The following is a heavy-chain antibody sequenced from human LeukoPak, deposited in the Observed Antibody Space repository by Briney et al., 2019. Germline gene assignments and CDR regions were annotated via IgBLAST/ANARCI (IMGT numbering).Heavy chain of an antibody. CDR2: IYVGGSK. V-gene: IGHV3-53*01. CDR3: ARDHRDAGVFDY. J-gene: IGHJ4*02. D-gene: IGHD5-24*01. CDR1: GFTVSRNY. Sequence: PGGPLRLSCAASGFTVSRNYMSWVRQAPGKGVEWLSVIYVGGSKFYADSVKGRFTISRDNSKNTLYLQMNSLRADDAAVYYCARDHRDAGVFDYWGQGTLVTVSS.